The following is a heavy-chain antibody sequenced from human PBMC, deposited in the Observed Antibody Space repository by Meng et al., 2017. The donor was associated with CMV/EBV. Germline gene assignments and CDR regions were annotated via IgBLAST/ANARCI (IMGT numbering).Heavy chain of an antibody. J-gene: IGHJ5*02. D-gene: IGHD6-19*01. CDR3: ARQGDESSGWYAGFDP. CDR2: VYYSGST. Sequence: GSLRLSCTVSGGSISSSSYYWGWIRQPPGQGLEWIGSVYYSGSTYYNPSLKSRVTISVDTSKNQFSLKLTSVTAAETAVFYCARQGDESSGWYAGFDPWGQGTLVTVSS. V-gene: IGHV4-39*01. CDR1: GGSISSSSYY.